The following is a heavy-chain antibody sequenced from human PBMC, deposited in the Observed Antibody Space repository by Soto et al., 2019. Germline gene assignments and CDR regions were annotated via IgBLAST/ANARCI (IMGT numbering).Heavy chain of an antibody. J-gene: IGHJ4*01. V-gene: IGHV3-23*01. CDR3: ANDKTIIVAEFAY. CDR2: ISGSGGST. D-gene: IGHD3-22*01. CDR1: GGNCVGYA. Sequence: GGVKRLWYGASGGNCVGYAGSRVRKAQGKGLEWVSAISGSGGSTYYADSVKGRFTISRDNSKNTLYLQMNSLRAEDTAVYYCANDKTIIVAEFAYWLHRTLVPVS.